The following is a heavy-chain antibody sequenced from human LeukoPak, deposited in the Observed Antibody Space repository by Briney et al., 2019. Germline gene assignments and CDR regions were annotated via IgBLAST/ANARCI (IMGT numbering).Heavy chain of an antibody. Sequence: GGSLRLSCAASGFTFSSYWMSWVRQAPGKGLEWLSSISSSSSYIYYADSVKGRFTISRDNAKNSLYLQMNSLRAEDTAVYYCARGRGFGELSPSDYYYYYMDVWGKGTTVTISS. D-gene: IGHD3-10*01. CDR2: ISSSSSYI. CDR1: GFTFSSYW. V-gene: IGHV3-21*01. J-gene: IGHJ6*03. CDR3: ARGRGFGELSPSDYYYYYMDV.